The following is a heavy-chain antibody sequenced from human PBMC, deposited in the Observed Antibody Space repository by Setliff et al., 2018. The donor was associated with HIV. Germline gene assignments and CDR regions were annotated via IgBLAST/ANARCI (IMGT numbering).Heavy chain of an antibody. CDR2: ISGSGGST. J-gene: IGHJ3*02. D-gene: IGHD1-26*01. CDR1: GFTVSRFY. CDR3: ARERPRGGGSLDAFDI. Sequence: PGGSLRLSCAASGFTVSRFYMSWVRQAPGKGLEWVSAISGSGGSTYYADSVKGRFTISRDNSKNTLYLQMNSMRAEDTAVYYCARERPRGGGSLDAFDIWGQGTMVTVSS. V-gene: IGHV3-23*01.